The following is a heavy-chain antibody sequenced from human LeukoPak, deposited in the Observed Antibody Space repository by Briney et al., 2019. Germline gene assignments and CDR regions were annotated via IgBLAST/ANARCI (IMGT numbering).Heavy chain of an antibody. Sequence: GGSLRLSCAASGFTFSSYGMHWVRQAPGKGLEWVAFIRYDGSNKYYADSVKGRFTISRDNSKNTLYLQMNSLRAEDTAVYYCAKGPRYSGSYPPDYWGQGTLVTVSS. D-gene: IGHD1-26*01. CDR3: AKGPRYSGSYPPDY. CDR2: IRYDGSNK. V-gene: IGHV3-30*02. J-gene: IGHJ4*02. CDR1: GFTFSSYG.